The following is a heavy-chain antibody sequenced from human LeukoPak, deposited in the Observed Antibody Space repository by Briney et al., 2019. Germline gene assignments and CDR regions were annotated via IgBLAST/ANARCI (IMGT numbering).Heavy chain of an antibody. Sequence: GESLKISCKGSGYSFTSYWIGWVRQMPGKGLEWMGIIYPGDSDTRYSPSFQGHVTISADKSISTAYLQWSSLKASDTAMYYCARSYCGGDCYFYPFDYWGQGTLVTVSS. CDR2: IYPGDSDT. CDR3: ARSYCGGDCYFYPFDY. V-gene: IGHV5-51*01. J-gene: IGHJ4*02. CDR1: GYSFTSYW. D-gene: IGHD2-21*02.